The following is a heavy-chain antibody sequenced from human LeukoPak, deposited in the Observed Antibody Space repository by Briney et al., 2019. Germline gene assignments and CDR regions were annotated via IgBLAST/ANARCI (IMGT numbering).Heavy chain of an antibody. D-gene: IGHD3-10*01. CDR3: ASRPLLWFGELFSANWYFDL. CDR2: IYYSGGT. J-gene: IGHJ2*01. CDR1: GGSISSYY. Sequence: SETLSLTCTVSGGSISSYYWSWIRQPPGKGLEWIGYIYYSGGTNYNPSLKSRVTISVDTSKNQFSLKLSSVTAADTAVYYCASRPLLWFGELFSANWYFDLWGRGTLVTVSS. V-gene: IGHV4-59*01.